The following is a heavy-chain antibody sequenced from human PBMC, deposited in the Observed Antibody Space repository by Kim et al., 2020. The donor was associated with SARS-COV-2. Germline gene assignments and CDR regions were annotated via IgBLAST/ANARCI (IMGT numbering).Heavy chain of an antibody. CDR3: ARLRGALFDP. V-gene: IGHV3-48*04. J-gene: IGHJ5*02. Sequence: TIHYAASGKARFTITRDNAKNSLYLQMNSLRAEDTAVYYCARLRGALFDPWGQGTLVTVSS. CDR2: TI. D-gene: IGHD5-12*01.